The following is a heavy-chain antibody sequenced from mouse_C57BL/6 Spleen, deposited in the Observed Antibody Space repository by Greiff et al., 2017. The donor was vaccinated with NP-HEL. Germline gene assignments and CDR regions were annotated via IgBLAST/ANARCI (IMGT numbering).Heavy chain of an antibody. D-gene: IGHD2-10*02. J-gene: IGHJ1*03. CDR3: ATRGYGSYWYFDV. V-gene: IGHV3-6*01. Sequence: EVKLQESGPGLVKPSQSLSLTCSVTGYSITSGYYWNWIRQFPGNKLEWMGYISYDGSNNYNPSLKNRISITRDTSKNQFFLKLNSVTTEDTATYYCATRGYGSYWYFDVWGTGTTVTVSS. CDR1: GYSITSGYY. CDR2: ISYDGSN.